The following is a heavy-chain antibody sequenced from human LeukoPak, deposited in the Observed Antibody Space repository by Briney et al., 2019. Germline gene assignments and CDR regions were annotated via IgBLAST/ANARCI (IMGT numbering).Heavy chain of an antibody. Sequence: SSETLSLTCAVYGGSFSGYYWSWIRQPPGKGLEWIGEINHSGSTNYNPSLKSRVTISVDTSKNQFSLKLSSVTAADTAVYYCARGHPGRIWGQGTLVTVSS. D-gene: IGHD2/OR15-2a*01. CDR2: INHSGST. CDR3: ARGHPGRI. CDR1: GGSFSGYY. V-gene: IGHV4-34*01. J-gene: IGHJ4*02.